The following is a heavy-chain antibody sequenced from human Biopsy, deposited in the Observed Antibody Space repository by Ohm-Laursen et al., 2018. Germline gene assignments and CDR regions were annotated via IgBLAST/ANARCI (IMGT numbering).Heavy chain of an antibody. CDR2: IIPILRTT. V-gene: IGHV1-69*11. D-gene: IGHD1-26*01. CDR3: ARDALGGGSYRFFY. J-gene: IGHJ4*02. Sequence: SVKVSCKTSTGTFDSYGVTWVRQAPGQGLEWMGRIIPILRTTTYAPKFQGRVTFTADESTSTAYMELSSLRSNDTAVYYCARDALGGGSYRFFYWGQGSLVTVSS. CDR1: TGTFDSYG.